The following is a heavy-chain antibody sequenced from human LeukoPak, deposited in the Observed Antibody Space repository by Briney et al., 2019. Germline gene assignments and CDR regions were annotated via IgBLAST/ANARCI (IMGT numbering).Heavy chain of an antibody. CDR3: ARSEFVVPAASENWFDP. Sequence: GESLKVSCQASGYTFTSYAMNWVRQAPGQGLEWMGWINTNTGNPTYAQGFTGRFVFSLDTSVSTAYLQISSLKAEDTAVYYCARSEFVVPAASENWFDPWGQGTLVTVSS. CDR1: GYTFTSYA. D-gene: IGHD2-2*01. V-gene: IGHV7-4-1*02. CDR2: INTNTGNP. J-gene: IGHJ5*02.